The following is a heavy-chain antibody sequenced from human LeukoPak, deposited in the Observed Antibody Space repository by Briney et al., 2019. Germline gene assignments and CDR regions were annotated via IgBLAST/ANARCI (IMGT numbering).Heavy chain of an antibody. CDR2: ISSSSSYI. D-gene: IGHD6-6*01. Sequence: GGSLRLSCAASGFTFSSYSMNWVRQAPGKGLEWVSSISSSSSYIYYADSVKGRFTISRDNAKNSLYLQMNSLRAEDTAVYYCARDSSSSSLVFDYWGQGTLVTVSS. CDR1: GFTFSSYS. V-gene: IGHV3-21*01. J-gene: IGHJ4*02. CDR3: ARDSSSSSLVFDY.